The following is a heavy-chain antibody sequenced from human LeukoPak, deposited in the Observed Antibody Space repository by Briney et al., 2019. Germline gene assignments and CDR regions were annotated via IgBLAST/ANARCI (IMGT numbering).Heavy chain of an antibody. CDR1: GYTFTGYY. CDR2: INPNSGGT. D-gene: IGHD2-2*01. Sequence: ASVKVSCKASGYTFTGYYMHWVRQAPGQGLEWMGWINPNSGGTNYAQKFQGRVTMTRDTSISTAYMELSRPRSDDTAVYYCARGRRGYCSSTSCRYYFDYWGQGTLVTVSS. J-gene: IGHJ4*02. V-gene: IGHV1-2*02. CDR3: ARGRRGYCSSTSCRYYFDY.